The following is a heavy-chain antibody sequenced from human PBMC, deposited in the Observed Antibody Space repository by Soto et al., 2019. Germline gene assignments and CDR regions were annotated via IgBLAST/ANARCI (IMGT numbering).Heavy chain of an antibody. V-gene: IGHV3-23*01. D-gene: IGHD4-17*01. Sequence: VQLLEYGGVLVQPGGSLRLACTAYGFTFNHYAMSCVRQAPGKGLEWGSAVSGRGGSTKYSDSVKGRFIISRDNSNSTLYLQTDSLRGEDTAGSYCAKDSTVTTSLYFYYYGFDVWGQGTTVTVSS. J-gene: IGHJ6*01. CDR2: VSGRGGST. CDR3: AKDSTVTTSLYFYYYGFDV. CDR1: GFTFNHYA.